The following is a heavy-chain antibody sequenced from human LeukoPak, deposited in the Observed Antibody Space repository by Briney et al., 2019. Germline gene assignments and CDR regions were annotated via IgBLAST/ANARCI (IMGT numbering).Heavy chain of an antibody. V-gene: IGHV4-39*07. J-gene: IGHJ5*02. CDR3: ARDGGRYYDSSEGWFDP. D-gene: IGHD3-22*01. CDR2: IYDSGST. CDR1: GGSIRSSYYY. Sequence: SETLSLTCTVSGGSIRSSYYYWGWIRQPPGKGLEWIGSIYDSGSTYYNPSLKSRVTISVDTSKNQFSLKLSSVTAADTAVYYCARDGGRYYDSSEGWFDPWGQGTLVTVSS.